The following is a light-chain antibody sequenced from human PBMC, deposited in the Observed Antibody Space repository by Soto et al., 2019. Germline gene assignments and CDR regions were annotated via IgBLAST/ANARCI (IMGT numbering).Light chain of an antibody. Sequence: EVVMTQSPATLSVSPGERATLSCRASRSVASNYLAWYQQKPGQAPRLLMYGISSRATGVPDRFSGSGSGTDFTLTISGLEPEDFAVYYCQKYTDWPLRLGQGTKVDIK. CDR1: RSVASNY. CDR2: GIS. J-gene: IGKJ1*01. V-gene: IGKV3-20*01. CDR3: QKYTDWPLR.